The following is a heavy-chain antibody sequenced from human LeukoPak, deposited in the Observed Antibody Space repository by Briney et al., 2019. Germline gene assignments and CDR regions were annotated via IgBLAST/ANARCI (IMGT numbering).Heavy chain of an antibody. CDR3: ARGSSSWYVFDY. Sequence: GGSLRLSCAASGFTFTNFWMNWVRQAPGKGLEWVSSISSSSSYIYYADSVKGRFTISRDNAKNSLYLQMNSLRAEDTAVYYCARGSSSWYVFDYWGQGTLVTVSS. D-gene: IGHD6-13*01. CDR2: ISSSSSYI. CDR1: GFTFTNFW. J-gene: IGHJ4*02. V-gene: IGHV3-21*01.